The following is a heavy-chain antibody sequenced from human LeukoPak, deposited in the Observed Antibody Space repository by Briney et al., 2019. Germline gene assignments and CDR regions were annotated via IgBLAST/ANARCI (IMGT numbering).Heavy chain of an antibody. Sequence: ASVKVSCKASGGTFSSYAISWVRQAPGQGLEWMGRIIPILGIANYAQKFQGRVTITADKSTSTAHMELSSLRSEDTAVYYCARSFTVVTPVDYWGQGTLVTVSS. CDR2: IIPILGIA. D-gene: IGHD4-23*01. CDR1: GGTFSSYA. J-gene: IGHJ4*02. V-gene: IGHV1-69*04. CDR3: ARSFTVVTPVDY.